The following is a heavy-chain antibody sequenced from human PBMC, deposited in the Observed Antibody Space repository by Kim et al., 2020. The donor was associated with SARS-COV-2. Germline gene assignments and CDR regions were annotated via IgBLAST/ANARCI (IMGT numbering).Heavy chain of an antibody. CDR3: ARASTVTKVRWYFDL. V-gene: IGHV4-34*01. CDR1: GGSFSGYY. Sequence: SETLSLTCAVYGGSFSGYYWSWIRQPPGKGLEWIGEINHSGSTNYNPSLKSRVTISVDTSKNQCSLKLSSVSAADTAVYYCARASTVTKVRWYFDLWGRGTLVTVSS. J-gene: IGHJ2*01. CDR2: INHSGST. D-gene: IGHD4-17*01.